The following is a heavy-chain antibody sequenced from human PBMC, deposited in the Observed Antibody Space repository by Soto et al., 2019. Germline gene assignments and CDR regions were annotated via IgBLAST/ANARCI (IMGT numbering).Heavy chain of an antibody. Sequence: QVQLQESGPGLVKPSQTLSLTCTVSGGSISSGDYYWSWIRQPPGKGLEWIGYIYYSGSTYYNPSLKSRVTISXXTXKXXFSLKLSSVTAADTAVYYCARDPHYSKTIYYGMDVWGQGTTVTVSS. J-gene: IGHJ6*02. CDR3: ARDPHYSKTIYYGMDV. V-gene: IGHV4-30-4*01. CDR1: GGSISSGDYY. CDR2: IYYSGST. D-gene: IGHD4-4*01.